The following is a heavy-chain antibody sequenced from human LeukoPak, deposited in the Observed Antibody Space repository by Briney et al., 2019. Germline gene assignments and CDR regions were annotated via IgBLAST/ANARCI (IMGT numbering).Heavy chain of an antibody. CDR3: ARAVLMVYAPLDV. V-gene: IGHV3-74*01. CDR1: GFTFSNYW. CDR2: INSDGSST. D-gene: IGHD2-8*01. Sequence: GGSLRLSCAASGFTFSNYWMHWVRQAPGKGLEYFSRINSDGSSTNYADSVKGRFTISRDNAKNTLYLHMNSPRAEDTAVYYCARAVLMVYAPLDVWGKGTTVTVSS. J-gene: IGHJ6*04.